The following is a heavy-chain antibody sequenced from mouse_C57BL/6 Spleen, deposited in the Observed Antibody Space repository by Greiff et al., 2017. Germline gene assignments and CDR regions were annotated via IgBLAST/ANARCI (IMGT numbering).Heavy chain of an antibody. J-gene: IGHJ4*01. V-gene: IGHV1-7*01. CDR1: GYTFTSYW. D-gene: IGHD4-1*01. Sequence: VQLQQSGAELAKPGASVKLSCKASGYTFTSYWMHWVKQRPGQGLEWIGYINPSSGYTKYNQKFKDKATLTADKSSSTAYMQLSSLTDEDPAVDYCARNWDYYAMDYWGQGTSVTVSS. CDR3: ARNWDYYAMDY. CDR2: INPSSGYT.